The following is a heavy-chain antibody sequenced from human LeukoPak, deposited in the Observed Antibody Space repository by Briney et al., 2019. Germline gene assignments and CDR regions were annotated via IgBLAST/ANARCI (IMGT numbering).Heavy chain of an antibody. V-gene: IGHV4-39*01. CDR2: IYYSGST. J-gene: IGHJ6*03. CDR1: GGSISSSSYY. Sequence: PSETLSLTCTVSGGSISSSSYYWGWIRQPPGKGLEWIGSIYYSGSTYYNPSLKSRVTISVDTSKNQFSLKLSSVTAADTAVYYCARLWCSSTSCYGNYYMDVWGKGTTVTVSS. CDR3: ARLWCSSTSCYGNYYMDV. D-gene: IGHD2-2*01.